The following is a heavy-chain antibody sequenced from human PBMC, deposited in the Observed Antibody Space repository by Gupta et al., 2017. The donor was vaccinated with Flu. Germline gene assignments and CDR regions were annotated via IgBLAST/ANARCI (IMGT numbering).Heavy chain of an antibody. D-gene: IGHD1-7*01. CDR2: VYYSGST. CDR1: GGSILNSFYY. V-gene: IGHV4-39*01. CDR3: ARHKANNWNLWDIHY. Sequence: LQPQASSPRLAKSSVTLSLTFPVSGGSILNSFYYWGWIRQPPGKGLEWIGSVYYSGSTYYNPSLKSRVTISVDTSKNQFSLRLSSVTAADTAVYYCARHKANNWNLWDIHYWGQGTLVTVSS. J-gene: IGHJ4*02.